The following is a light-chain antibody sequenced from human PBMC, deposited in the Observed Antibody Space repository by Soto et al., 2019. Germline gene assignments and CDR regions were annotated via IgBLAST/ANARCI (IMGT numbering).Light chain of an antibody. V-gene: IGKV1-5*01. J-gene: IGKJ5*01. CDR2: DAS. CDR1: QTISTW. CDR3: QQSETYPLT. Sequence: DIKMTQSPSTLCASVGDRVTITCRASQTISTWLAWYQYKPWKAPNLLIYDASTLMSGVPSRFSGSGSGTEFTLTISSLHPGDFATSDCQQSETYPLTFGQGTRLEIK.